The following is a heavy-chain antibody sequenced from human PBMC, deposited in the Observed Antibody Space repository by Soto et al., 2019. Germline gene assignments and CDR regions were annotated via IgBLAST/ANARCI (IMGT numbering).Heavy chain of an antibody. CDR3: ARTRGVITVISDFDH. V-gene: IGHV3-23*01. CDR1: VFTFNKHA. J-gene: IGHJ4*02. Sequence: PGGSLRLSCFASVFTFNKHALAWVRQAPGKGLEWVSAISGSGSSTYDSDSVKGRFTISRDNSNNTLYLQMNSLRAEDTAIYYCARTRGVITVISDFDHWGQGP. CDR2: ISGSGSST. D-gene: IGHD3-22*01.